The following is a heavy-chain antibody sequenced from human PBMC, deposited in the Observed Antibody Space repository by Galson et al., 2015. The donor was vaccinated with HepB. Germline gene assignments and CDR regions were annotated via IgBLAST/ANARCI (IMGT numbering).Heavy chain of an antibody. J-gene: IGHJ6*03. CDR2: IKQDGSEK. CDR3: ARESGWTTVVSNYCYYYYMDV. CDR1: GFTFSSYW. Sequence: SLRLSCAASGFTFSSYWMSWVRQAPGKGLEWVANIKQDGSEKYYVDSVKGRFTISRDNAKNSLYLQMNSLRAEDTAVYYCARESGWTTVVSNYCYYYYMDVWGKGTTVTVSS. V-gene: IGHV3-7*01. D-gene: IGHD4-23*01.